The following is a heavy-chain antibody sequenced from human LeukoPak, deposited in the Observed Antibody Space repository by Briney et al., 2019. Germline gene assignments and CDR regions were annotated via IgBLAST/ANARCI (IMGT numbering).Heavy chain of an antibody. CDR3: ARTKNLYPGWFDP. CDR1: GYTFTDYY. Sequence: ASVTVSCKASGYTFTDYYIHWVRQAPGQGLEWMGWITPHNGGTNYAQKFQGGVTMTRDTSISTAYMELSRLRSDDTAVYYCARTKNLYPGWFDPWGQGTLVTVSS. CDR2: ITPHNGGT. D-gene: IGHD1-14*01. V-gene: IGHV1-2*02. J-gene: IGHJ5*02.